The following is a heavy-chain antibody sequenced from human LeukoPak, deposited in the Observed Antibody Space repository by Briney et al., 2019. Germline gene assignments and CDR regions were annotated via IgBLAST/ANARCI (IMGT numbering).Heavy chain of an antibody. Sequence: ASVKVSCKASGYTFTSYYMHWVRQAPGQGLEWMGIINPSGGSTSYAQKFQGRVTMTRDTSTSTVYMELSSLRSEDTAVYYCASWRSSGWYYFDYWGQGTLVTVSP. J-gene: IGHJ4*02. CDR1: GYTFTSYY. V-gene: IGHV1-46*01. D-gene: IGHD6-19*01. CDR3: ASWRSSGWYYFDY. CDR2: INPSGGST.